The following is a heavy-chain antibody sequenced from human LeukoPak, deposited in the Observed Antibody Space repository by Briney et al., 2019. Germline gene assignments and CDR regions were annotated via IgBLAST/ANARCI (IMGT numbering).Heavy chain of an antibody. J-gene: IGHJ4*02. CDR1: EFTYG. V-gene: IGHV3-53*01. CDR2: IYSGGST. CDR3: ARGETLDY. Sequence: GGSLRLSCAASEFTYGMNWVRQAPGKGLEWVSVIYSGGSTYYADSVKGRFTISRDNSKNTLYLQMNSLRAEDTAVYYCARGETLDYWGQGTLVTVSS.